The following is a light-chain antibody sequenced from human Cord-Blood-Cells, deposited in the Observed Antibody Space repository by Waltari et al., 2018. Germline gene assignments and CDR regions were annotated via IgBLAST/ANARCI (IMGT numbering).Light chain of an antibody. J-gene: IGKJ4*01. V-gene: IGKV3-11*01. CDR3: QQRSNWLT. CDR1: QSVSSY. CDR2: DAS. Sequence: EIVLTQSPATLSLSPGVRATLSCRASQSVSSYLAWYQQKPGQAPRLLIYDASNRATGIPARFSGSGSGTDFTLTIISLEPEDFAVYYCQQRSNWLTFGGGTKVEIK.